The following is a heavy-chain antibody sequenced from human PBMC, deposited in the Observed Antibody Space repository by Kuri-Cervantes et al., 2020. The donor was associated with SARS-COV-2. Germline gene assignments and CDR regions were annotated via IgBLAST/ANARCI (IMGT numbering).Heavy chain of an antibody. CDR1: GGSFSDYY. CDR3: ARGVVTIYGFLFPLPAAGWLDP. J-gene: IGHJ5*02. D-gene: IGHD3-3*02. Sequence: ESLKISCAVYGGSFSDYYWTWIRQPPGNGLEWIGEINHTGSTNYNPTLKSRVTISVDTSKNHFSLKLASVTAADTAVYFCARGVVTIYGFLFPLPAAGWLDPWGQGTLVTVSS. CDR2: INHTGST. V-gene: IGHV4-34*01.